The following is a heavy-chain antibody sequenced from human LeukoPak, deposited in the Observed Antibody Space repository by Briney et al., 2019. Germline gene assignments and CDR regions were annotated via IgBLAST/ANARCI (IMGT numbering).Heavy chain of an antibody. D-gene: IGHD5-18*01. CDR3: AKDRRIQLWLGFDY. CDR1: GFTFSSYA. CDR2: ISDNGGST. J-gene: IGHJ4*02. V-gene: IGHV3-23*01. Sequence: GGSLRLSCAASGFTFSSYAMSWVRQAPGKGLEWVSSISDNGGSTYSADSVKGRFTISRDNSKNTLYLQMNSLRAEDTAVYYCAKDRRIQLWLGFDYWGQGTLVTVSS.